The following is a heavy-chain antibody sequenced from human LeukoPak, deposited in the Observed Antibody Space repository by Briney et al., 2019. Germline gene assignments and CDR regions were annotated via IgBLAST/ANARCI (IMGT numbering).Heavy chain of an antibody. CDR1: GGSISSSSYY. V-gene: IGHV4-39*01. CDR2: IYYSGST. J-gene: IGHJ4*02. Sequence: PSETLSLTCTVSGGSISSSSYYWGWIRQPPGTGLEWIGSIYYSGSTYYNPSLKSRVTISVDTSKNQFSLWLSSVTAADTAVYYCASLDNSGYYYFDYWGQGTLVTVSS. CDR3: ASLDNSGYYYFDY. D-gene: IGHD3-22*01.